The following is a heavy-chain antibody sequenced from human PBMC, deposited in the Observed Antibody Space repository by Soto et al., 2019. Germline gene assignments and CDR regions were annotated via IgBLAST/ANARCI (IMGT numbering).Heavy chain of an antibody. V-gene: IGHV4-39*01. CDR3: ARHGGIRYFDWLSNFGESYGMEV. CDR2: IYYSGST. J-gene: IGHJ6*02. Sequence: SETLSLSCTGSGGSISSGSYYGGGIRQTPGKGLEWIGSIYYSGSTYYNPSLKSRVTISVDTSKNQFSLKLSSVTAADTAVYYCARHGGIRYFDWLSNFGESYGMEVWGQGTTVT. D-gene: IGHD3-9*01. CDR1: GGSISSGSYY.